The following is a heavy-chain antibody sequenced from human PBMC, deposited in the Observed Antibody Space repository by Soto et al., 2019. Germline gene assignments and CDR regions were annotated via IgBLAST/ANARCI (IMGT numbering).Heavy chain of an antibody. CDR3: ARPQPIAAAASDY. V-gene: IGHV3-21*01. D-gene: IGHD6-13*01. CDR1: GFTFSSYS. Sequence: GGSLRLSCAASGFTFSSYSMNWVRQAPGKGLEWVSSISSSSSYIYYADSVKGRFTISRDNAKNSLYLQMNSLRAEDTAVYYCARPQPIAAAASDYWGQGTLVTVSS. J-gene: IGHJ4*02. CDR2: ISSSSSYI.